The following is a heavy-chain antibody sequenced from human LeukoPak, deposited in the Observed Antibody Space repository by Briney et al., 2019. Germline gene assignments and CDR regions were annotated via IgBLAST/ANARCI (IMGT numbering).Heavy chain of an antibody. CDR1: GFAVSDNY. V-gene: IGHV3-53*05. D-gene: IGHD3-9*01. CDR2: VYSGDNI. Sequence: AGGSLRLSCAASGFAVSDNYMSWVRQAPGKGPEWVSVVYSGDNIHYADSVKGRFTISRDNSKNTLYLQMNTLRIDDTAVYYCARDGLYPDSDDFDSETFDYWGQGTLVTVSS. CDR3: ARDGLYPDSDDFDSETFDY. J-gene: IGHJ4*02.